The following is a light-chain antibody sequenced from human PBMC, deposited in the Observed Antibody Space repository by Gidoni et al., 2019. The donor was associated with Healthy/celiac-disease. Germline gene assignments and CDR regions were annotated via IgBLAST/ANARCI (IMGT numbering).Light chain of an antibody. J-gene: IGKJ4*01. V-gene: IGKV1-39*01. CDR1: QSISSY. CDR2: AAS. CDR3: QQSYSTPPVT. Sequence: DIQMTQSPSSLSASVGDRGTITCRASQSISSYLNWYQQKPVKAPKLLLYAASSLQSWVPSRFSGSGSGTEFTLTISSLQPEDFATYYCQQSYSTPPVTFGGGTEVEIK.